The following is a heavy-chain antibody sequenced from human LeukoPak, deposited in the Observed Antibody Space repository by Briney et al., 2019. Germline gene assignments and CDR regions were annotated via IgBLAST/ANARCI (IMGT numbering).Heavy chain of an antibody. Sequence: PSETLSLTCTVSGGSISSSSYHWGWIRQPPGKGLEWVGNIYYSGTIYYNPSLKSRVTISVDTSKNRFSLKLSSVTAAGTAVYYCAVYSTSSGWFDPWGQGTLVTVSS. CDR2: IYYSGTI. V-gene: IGHV4-39*01. CDR3: AVYSTSSGWFDP. CDR1: GGSISSSSYH. D-gene: IGHD6-6*01. J-gene: IGHJ5*02.